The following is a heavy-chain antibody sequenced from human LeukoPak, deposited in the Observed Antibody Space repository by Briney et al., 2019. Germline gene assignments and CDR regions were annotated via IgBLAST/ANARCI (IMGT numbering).Heavy chain of an antibody. CDR1: GFTFSTYG. CDR3: ARARLGRDFDY. Sequence: GGSLRLSCAASGFTFSTYGMHWVRQAPGKGLEWVAVIWYDGSERYHADSVKGRFTISRDNAKNSLYLQMNSLRAEDTAVYYCARARLGRDFDYWGQGTLVTVSS. D-gene: IGHD7-27*01. V-gene: IGHV3-33*01. J-gene: IGHJ4*02. CDR2: IWYDGSER.